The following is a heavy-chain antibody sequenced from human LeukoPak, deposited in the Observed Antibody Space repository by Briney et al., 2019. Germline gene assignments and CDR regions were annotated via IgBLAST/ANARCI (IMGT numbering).Heavy chain of an antibody. CDR2: INHSGST. D-gene: IGHD2-2*02. V-gene: IGHV4-34*01. J-gene: IGHJ4*02. CDR3: ARGTYCSSTSCYNGTFDY. CDR1: GGSFSGYY. Sequence: SETLSLTCAVYGGSFSGYYWSWIRQPPGKGLEWIGEINHSGSTNYNPSLKSRVTISVDTSKNQFSLKLSSVTAADTAVYYCARGTYCSSTSCYNGTFDYWGQGTLVTVSS.